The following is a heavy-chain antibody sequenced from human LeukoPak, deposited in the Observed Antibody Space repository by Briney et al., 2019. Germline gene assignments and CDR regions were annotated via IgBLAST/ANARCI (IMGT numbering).Heavy chain of an antibody. CDR3: TRESGAFSPFGF. D-gene: IGHD1-26*01. J-gene: IGHJ4*02. CDR1: GGSFSGYY. V-gene: IGHV4-34*01. CDR2: VHLNGAT. Sequence: SETLSLTCGVYGGSFSGYYWSWVRQPPGKGLEWIGEVHLNGATNYNPSVEGRVTMSIDKSKNHLSLEVISVTAADTAMYYCTRESGAFSPFGFWGQGTLVTVSS.